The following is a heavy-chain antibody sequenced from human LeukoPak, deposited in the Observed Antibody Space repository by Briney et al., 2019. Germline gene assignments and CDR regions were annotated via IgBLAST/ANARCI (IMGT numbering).Heavy chain of an antibody. V-gene: IGHV3-23*01. D-gene: IGHD3-3*01. CDR1: GFTFSTNA. CDR2: ISVSGGST. J-gene: IGHJ6*04. CDR3: AKATSNFWSGPDV. Sequence: GGSLRLSCAASGFTFSTNAMHWVRQAPGKGLECVSAISVSGGSTYYAASVKGRFTISRDNSKNTLYLQVSSLRAEDTAVYYCAKATSNFWSGPDVWGKGTSVTVSS.